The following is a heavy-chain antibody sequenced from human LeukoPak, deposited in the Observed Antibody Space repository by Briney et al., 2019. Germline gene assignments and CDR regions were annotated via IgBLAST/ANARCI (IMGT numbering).Heavy chain of an antibody. J-gene: IGHJ4*02. CDR3: AKEHPHLDDILFSSDY. D-gene: IGHD3-9*01. V-gene: IGHV3-23*01. CDR2: ISGSGGST. Sequence: GGSLRLSCAASGFTFSSYAMSWVRQAPGKGLEWVSAISGSGGSTYYADSVKGRFTISRDNSKNTLYLQMNSLRVEDTAVYYCAKEHPHLDDILFSSDYWGQGTLVTVSS. CDR1: GFTFSSYA.